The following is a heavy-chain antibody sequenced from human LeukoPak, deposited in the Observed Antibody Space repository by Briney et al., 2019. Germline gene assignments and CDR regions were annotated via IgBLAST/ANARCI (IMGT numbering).Heavy chain of an antibody. D-gene: IGHD3-9*01. V-gene: IGHV1-2*06. CDR2: INPKSGGT. J-gene: IGHJ6*03. CDR1: GYTFTGYY. CDR3: ARIWLRQDYYYMDV. Sequence: EASVKVSCKASGYTFTGYYIHWVRQAPGQGLEWMGRINPKSGGTNYAQRFQGRVTMTRDTAISTAHMELSSLRSDGTAVYYCARIWLRQDYYYMDVWGKGTTVTVSS.